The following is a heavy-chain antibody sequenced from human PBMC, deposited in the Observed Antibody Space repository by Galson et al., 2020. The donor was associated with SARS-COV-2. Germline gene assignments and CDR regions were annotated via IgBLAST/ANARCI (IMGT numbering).Heavy chain of an antibody. Sequence: LSTSGVGVGWIRQPPGKALEWLTLIYWNDNKRYSPSLKSRLTITKDTSKNQVVLTMTNVDPVDTATYYCARLTYYYDSSGYFGGYYFDSWGQGTLVTVSS. CDR1: LSTSGVG. J-gene: IGHJ4*02. CDR2: IYWNDNK. CDR3: ARLTYYYDSSGYFGGYYFDS. V-gene: IGHV2-5*01. D-gene: IGHD3-22*01.